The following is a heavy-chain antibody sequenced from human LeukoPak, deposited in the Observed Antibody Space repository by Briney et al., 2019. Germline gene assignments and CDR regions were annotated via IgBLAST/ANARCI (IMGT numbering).Heavy chain of an antibody. CDR1: GYIFINHG. J-gene: IGHJ4*02. CDR3: ARWGASPNDF. Sequence: GASMNASCKASGYIFINHGIAWVRQAPGHGLQYMGWISAYNGRTDYAQNLQGRVTMTTDTATTTAYMELRSLTPDDTAVYFCARWGASPNDFWGQGTLVTVSS. V-gene: IGHV1-18*01. D-gene: IGHD3-16*01. CDR2: ISAYNGRT.